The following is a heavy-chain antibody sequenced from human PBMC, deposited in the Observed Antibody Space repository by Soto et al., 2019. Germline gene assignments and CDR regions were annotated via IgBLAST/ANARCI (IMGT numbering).Heavy chain of an antibody. CDR1: GGSISSSSYY. CDR3: AIVATIPYFSDY. CDR2: IYYSGST. J-gene: IGHJ4*02. Sequence: QLQLQESGPGLVKPSETLSLTCTVSGGSISSSSYYWGWIRQPPGKGLEWIGSIYYSGSTYYNPSLKSRVTISVDTSKNQFSLKLSSVTAADTAVYYCAIVATIPYFSDYWGQGTLVTVSS. V-gene: IGHV4-39*01. D-gene: IGHD5-12*01.